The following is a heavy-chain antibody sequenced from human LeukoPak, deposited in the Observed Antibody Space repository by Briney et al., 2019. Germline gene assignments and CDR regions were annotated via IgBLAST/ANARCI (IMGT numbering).Heavy chain of an antibody. J-gene: IGHJ4*02. CDR1: GGSISSYY. CDR3: ARALFQYYYDSSGYSYYFDY. Sequence: PSETLSLTCTVSGGSISSYYWSWIRQPLGKGLEWIGYIYYSGSTNYNPSLKSRVTISVDTSKNQFSLKLSSVTAADTTVYYCARALFQYYYDSSGYSYYFDYWGQGTLVTVS. V-gene: IGHV4-59*01. D-gene: IGHD3-22*01. CDR2: IYYSGST.